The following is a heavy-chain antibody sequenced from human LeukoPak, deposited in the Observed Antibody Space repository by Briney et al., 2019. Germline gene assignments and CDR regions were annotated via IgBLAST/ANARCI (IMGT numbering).Heavy chain of an antibody. CDR1: GFTFSTYA. CDR2: ISGSGSST. CDR3: AGSRTGRGDRDLYYYYGMDV. J-gene: IGHJ6*02. D-gene: IGHD3-16*01. Sequence: GGSLRLSCAASGFTFSTYAMSWVRQAPGKGLEWVSAISGSGSSTHYADSVKGRFTISRDNSKNTLYLQMNSLRAEDTAVYYCAGSRTGRGDRDLYYYYGMDVWGQGTTVTVSS. V-gene: IGHV3-23*01.